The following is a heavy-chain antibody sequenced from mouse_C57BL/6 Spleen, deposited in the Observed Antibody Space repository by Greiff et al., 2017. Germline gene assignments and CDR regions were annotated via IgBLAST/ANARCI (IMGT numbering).Heavy chain of an antibody. CDR3: ARWDYDGAD. Sequence: VQLQQSGAELVRPGTSVKVSCKASGYAFTNSLIEWVKQRPGQGLEWIGVINPGSGGTNYNEKFKGKATLTADKSSSTAYMQLSSLTSEDSSVYFCARWDYDGADWGQGTLVTVSA. CDR1: GYAFTNSL. V-gene: IGHV1-54*01. J-gene: IGHJ3*01. CDR2: INPGSGGT. D-gene: IGHD2-4*01.